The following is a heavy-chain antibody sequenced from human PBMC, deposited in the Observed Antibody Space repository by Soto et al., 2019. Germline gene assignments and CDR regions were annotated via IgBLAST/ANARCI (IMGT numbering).Heavy chain of an antibody. CDR1: GYSFTSYW. D-gene: IGHD6-13*01. V-gene: IGHV5-51*01. CDR3: ARRRYSTHYYYYGMDV. CDR2: IYPGDSDT. J-gene: IGHJ6*02. Sequence: PGESLKISCKGSGYSFTSYWIGWVRQMPGKGLEWMGIIYPGDSDTRYSPSFQGQVTISADKSISTAYLQWSSLKASDTAMYYCARRRYSTHYYYYGMDVWGQGTTVTVSS.